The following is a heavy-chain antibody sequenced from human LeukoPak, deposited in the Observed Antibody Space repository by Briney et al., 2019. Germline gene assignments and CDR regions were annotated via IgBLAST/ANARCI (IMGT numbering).Heavy chain of an antibody. CDR2: INSDGGIT. CDR3: ARDRNYGCLDN. CDR1: GFTFSSYW. V-gene: IGHV3-74*01. Sequence: GGSLRLSCTGSGFTFSSYWMHWLRQAPGEGLVWVSRINSDGGITNYADSVKGRFTVFRDNAKSTLYLQINSLRAEDTAVYYCARDRNYGCLDNWGPGTLVTVSS. J-gene: IGHJ4*02. D-gene: IGHD1-7*01.